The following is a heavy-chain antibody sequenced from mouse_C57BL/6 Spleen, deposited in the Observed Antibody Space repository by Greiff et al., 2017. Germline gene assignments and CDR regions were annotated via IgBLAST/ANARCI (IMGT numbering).Heavy chain of an antibody. CDR1: GYTFTSYW. V-gene: IGHV1-72*01. CDR2: IDPNSGGT. CDR3: ARFGRYDYYYFDY. D-gene: IGHD2-4*01. Sequence: QVHVKQSGAELVKPGASVKLSCKASGYTFTSYWMHWVKQRPGRGLEWIGRIDPNSGGTKYNEKFKSKATLTVDKPSSTAYMQLSSLTSEDSAVYYCARFGRYDYYYFDYWGQGTTLTVSS. J-gene: IGHJ2*01.